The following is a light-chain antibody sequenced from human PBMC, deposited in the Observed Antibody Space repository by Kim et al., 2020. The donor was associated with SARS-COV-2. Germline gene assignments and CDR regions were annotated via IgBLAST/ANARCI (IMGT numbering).Light chain of an antibody. CDR1: KLGDKY. CDR2: QDS. J-gene: IGLJ2*01. V-gene: IGLV3-1*01. CDR3: QAWDSSTKV. Sequence: SVSPGQTATITCSGDKLGDKYACWYQQKPGQPPVLVIYQDSKRPSGIPERFSGTNSGNTATLTIGGTQAMDEADYYCQAWDSSTKVFGGGTKLTVL.